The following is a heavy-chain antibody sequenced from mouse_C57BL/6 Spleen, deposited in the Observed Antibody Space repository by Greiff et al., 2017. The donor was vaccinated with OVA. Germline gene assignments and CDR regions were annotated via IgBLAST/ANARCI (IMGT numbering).Heavy chain of an antibody. V-gene: IGHV1-54*01. D-gene: IGHD1-1*01. J-gene: IGHJ3*01. CDR1: GYAFTNYL. CDR2: INPGSGGS. CDR3: ARGGRDLAGLAY. Sequence: VQLQQSGAELVRPGTSVKVSCKASGYAFTNYLIEWVKQRPGQGLEWIGVINPGSGGSNYNEKFKGKATLTAAKSSSLPNMQLSSLESEDSAVDFCARGGRDLAGLAYWGQGTLVTVSA.